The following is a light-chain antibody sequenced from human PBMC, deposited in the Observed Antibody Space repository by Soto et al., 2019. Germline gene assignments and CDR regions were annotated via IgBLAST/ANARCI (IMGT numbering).Light chain of an antibody. V-gene: IGKV3-20*01. J-gene: IGKJ1*01. CDR2: GAS. CDR1: QSIRSN. CDR3: QQYGSSQWT. Sequence: EIVMTQSPDTLSVSPGEGATLSFGVSQSIRSNLAWYQQKPGQAPRLLIYGASSRATGIPDRFSGSGSGTDFTLTISRLEPEDFAVYYCQQYGSSQWTFGQGTKVDIK.